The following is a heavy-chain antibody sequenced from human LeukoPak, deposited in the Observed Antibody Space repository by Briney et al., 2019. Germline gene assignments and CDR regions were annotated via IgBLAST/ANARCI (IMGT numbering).Heavy chain of an antibody. CDR2: INQDGSQK. CDR3: ARGAYYYED. J-gene: IGHJ4*02. D-gene: IGHD3-22*01. Sequence: GGSLRLSCAASGFTFGSCWMNWVRQTPGKGLEWVANINQDGSQKFYVDSVKGRFTISRDNANNSLYLQMNSLRAEDTAVYYCARGAYYYEDWGQGTLVTVSS. V-gene: IGHV3-7*01. CDR1: GFTFGSCW.